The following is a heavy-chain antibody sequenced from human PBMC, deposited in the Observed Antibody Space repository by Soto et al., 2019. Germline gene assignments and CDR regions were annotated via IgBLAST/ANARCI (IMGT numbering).Heavy chain of an antibody. D-gene: IGHD6-19*01. CDR1: GYTFTSYG. CDR3: ARRQWLVGGYYYGMDV. V-gene: IGHV1-18*01. J-gene: IGHJ6*02. Sequence: QVQLVQSGAEVKKPGASVKVSCKASGYTFTSYGISWVRQAPGQGLEWMGWTSAYKGNTNYAQKLQGRVTMTTDTSTSKAYRELRSLRSDDTAVYYCARRQWLVGGYYYGMDVWGQGTTVTVSS. CDR2: TSAYKGNT.